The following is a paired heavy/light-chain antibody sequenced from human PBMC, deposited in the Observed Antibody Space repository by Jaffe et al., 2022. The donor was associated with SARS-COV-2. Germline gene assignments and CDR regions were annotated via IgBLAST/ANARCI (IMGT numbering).Light chain of an antibody. J-gene: IGLJ1*01. CDR1: NYDVGAYNH. Sequence: QSALTQPASVSGSPGQSIAISCTGTNYDVGAYNHVSWYQQHPDKAPKLIIYEVNNRPSGVSNRFSGSKSGNTASLTISGLQAEDEADYYCNSHTTLSTRVFGSGTKVTVL. V-gene: IGLV2-14*01. CDR3: NSHTTLSTRV. CDR2: EVN.
Heavy chain of an antibody. Sequence: QVQLVQSGAEVTKPGASVKVSCRASGYSLTDYYLHWVRQAPRQGLEWMGWIHPKSGDTNYAQRFRGRVALTRDTSINTAYMELSGLTSDDTAVYFCARDNNWSKDYWGQGTLVTVSS. J-gene: IGHJ4*02. CDR1: GYSLTDYY. CDR2: IHPKSGDT. CDR3: ARDNNWSKDY. V-gene: IGHV1-2*02.